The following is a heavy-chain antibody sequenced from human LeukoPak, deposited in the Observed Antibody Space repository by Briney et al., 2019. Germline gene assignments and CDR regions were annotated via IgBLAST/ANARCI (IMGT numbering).Heavy chain of an antibody. V-gene: IGHV1-8*01. Sequence: ASVKVSCKASGYTFTSYDINWVRQAAGQGLEWMGWMNPKTGNTGFSQKFQGRVTITRDTSISTAYMELSRLTSEDTGVYYCTRGLPRDGLVVIAAANEYWGQGSLVTVSS. D-gene: IGHD2-2*01. J-gene: IGHJ4*02. CDR3: TRGLPRDGLVVIAAANEY. CDR2: MNPKTGNT. CDR1: GYTFTSYD.